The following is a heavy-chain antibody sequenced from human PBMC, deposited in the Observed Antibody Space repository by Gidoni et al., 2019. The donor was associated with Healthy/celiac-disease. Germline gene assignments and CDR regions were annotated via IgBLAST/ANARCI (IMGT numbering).Heavy chain of an antibody. CDR2: ISYDGSNK. CDR1: GFTFRSYA. D-gene: IGHD6-19*01. CDR3: ARDRGGGYSSGWHREYYFDY. V-gene: IGHV3-30*01. J-gene: IGHJ4*02. Sequence: QVQLVESGGGVVQPGRSLTLSCAASGFTFRSYAMHWVRQAPGKGLEWVAVISYDGSNKYYADSVKGRFTISRDNSKNTLYLQMNSLRAEDTAVYYCARDRGGGYSSGWHREYYFDYWGQGTLVTVSS.